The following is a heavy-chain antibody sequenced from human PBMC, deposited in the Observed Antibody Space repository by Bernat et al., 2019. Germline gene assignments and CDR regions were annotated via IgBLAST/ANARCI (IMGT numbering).Heavy chain of an antibody. CDR1: GITFSLFS. J-gene: IGHJ4*02. V-gene: IGHV3-74*01. D-gene: IGHD2-8*01. CDR2: LNGDGSNP. CDR3: ASLRCSADKCYDY. Sequence: EVQLVESGGGLVQPGGSLRLSCAASGITFSLFSMHWVRQVPGKGLVFVSRLNGDGSNPNYADSVKGRFTISRDNAKNTLYLQMNSLRAEDTAVYYCASLRCSADKCYDYWGQGTLVTVSS.